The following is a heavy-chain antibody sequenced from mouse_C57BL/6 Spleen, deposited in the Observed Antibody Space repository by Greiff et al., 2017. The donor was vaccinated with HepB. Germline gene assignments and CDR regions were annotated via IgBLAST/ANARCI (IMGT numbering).Heavy chain of an antibody. D-gene: IGHD2-3*01. J-gene: IGHJ4*01. CDR3: TRLGYYEGTYAMYY. CDR2: IDPSDSYT. Sequence: QVHVKQSGAELVMPGASVKLSCKASGYTFTSYWMHWVKQRPGQGLEWIGEIDPSDSYTNYNQKYKGKSTLTVDKSSSTAYRQLSSLTPEDSAVYYCTRLGYYEGTYAMYYLGQGTSVTVSS. V-gene: IGHV1-69*01. CDR1: GYTFTSYW.